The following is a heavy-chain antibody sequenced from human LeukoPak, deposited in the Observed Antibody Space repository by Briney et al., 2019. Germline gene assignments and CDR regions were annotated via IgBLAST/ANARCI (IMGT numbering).Heavy chain of an antibody. CDR1: GFTFSSYS. CDR2: ISSSSSYI. J-gene: IGHJ6*04. D-gene: IGHD2-15*01. CDR3: ARIRLGYCSGGSCYSKYYYYGMDV. Sequence: PGGSLRLSCAASGFTFSSYSMNWVRQAPGKGLEWVSYISSSSSYIYYADSVKGRFTISRDNAKNSLYLQMNSLRAEDTAVYYCARIRLGYCSGGSCYSKYYYYGMDVWGKGTTVTVSS. V-gene: IGHV3-21*01.